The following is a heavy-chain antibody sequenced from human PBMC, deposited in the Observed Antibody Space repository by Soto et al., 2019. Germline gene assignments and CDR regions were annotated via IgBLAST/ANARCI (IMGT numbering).Heavy chain of an antibody. J-gene: IGHJ4*02. Sequence: GEPLKISCAASGFTFSNYAMNWVRQAPGKGLEWVSGISGSGGSTYYADSMKGRFTISRDNSKNTLYLQMNSLRAEDTAVYYCAKGNYYDSSASRFHFDNWGQGTLVTVSS. CDR2: ISGSGGST. V-gene: IGHV3-23*01. CDR3: AKGNYYDSSASRFHFDN. D-gene: IGHD3-22*01. CDR1: GFTFSNYA.